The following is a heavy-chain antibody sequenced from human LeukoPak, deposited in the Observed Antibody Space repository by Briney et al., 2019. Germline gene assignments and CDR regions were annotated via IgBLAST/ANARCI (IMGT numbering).Heavy chain of an antibody. V-gene: IGHV4-38-2*02. J-gene: IGHJ4*02. D-gene: IGHD3-10*01. CDR1: GYSISSGYY. Sequence: PSQTLSLTCTVSGYSISSGYYWGWSRQPPGEGLEWIGIIYHSGSTYYNPPLKSRVTISVDTSKNHLSLKLSSVTAADTAVYYCASSNHYYGSGSYYAYWGQGTLVTVSS. CDR2: IYHSGST. CDR3: ASSNHYYGSGSYYAY.